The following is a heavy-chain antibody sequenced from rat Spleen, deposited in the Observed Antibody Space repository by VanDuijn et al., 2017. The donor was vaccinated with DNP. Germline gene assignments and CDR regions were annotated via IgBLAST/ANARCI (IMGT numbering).Heavy chain of an antibody. V-gene: IGHV5-7*01. Sequence: EVQLVESGGGLVQPGRSLKLSCAVSGITFSDHNMAWVRQAPKQGLEWVATISYDGRDIYYRDSVKGRFSLSRDNAKSTLDLQVNSLRSEDTATYYCTSNPHIRTAAPFDYWGQGVMVTVSS. CDR2: ISYDGRDI. CDR1: GITFSDHN. J-gene: IGHJ2*01. CDR3: TSNPHIRTAAPFDY. D-gene: IGHD3-8*01.